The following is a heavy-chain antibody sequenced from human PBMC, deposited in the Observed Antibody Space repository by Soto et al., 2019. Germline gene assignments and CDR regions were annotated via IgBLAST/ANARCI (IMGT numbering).Heavy chain of an antibody. Sequence: EVQLVESGGGLIQPGGSLRLSCAASGFSGSNNYMSWVRQAPGKGLEWVSVMYAGGSTNYAESVKGRFTISRDNSKNTLYLQMNSLRVEDTAVYYCAREGCTSTSCRYFNCWGQGTLVTVSA. J-gene: IGHJ4*02. D-gene: IGHD2-2*01. CDR1: GFSGSNNY. CDR2: MYAGGST. CDR3: AREGCTSTSCRYFNC. V-gene: IGHV3-53*01.